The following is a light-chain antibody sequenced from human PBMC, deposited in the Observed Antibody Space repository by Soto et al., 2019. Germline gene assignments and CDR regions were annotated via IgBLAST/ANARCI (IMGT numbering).Light chain of an antibody. J-gene: IGKJ1*01. CDR2: DAS. CDR1: QTVSSAY. CDR3: QQYNNWPRT. V-gene: IGKV3-15*01. Sequence: EIVLTQSPGTLSLSPGERATLSCRTSQTVSSAYFAWYQQRPGQAPRLLFYDASTRATGIPARFSGSGSGTEFTLTISSLQSEDFAVYYCQQYNNWPRTFGQGTKVDIK.